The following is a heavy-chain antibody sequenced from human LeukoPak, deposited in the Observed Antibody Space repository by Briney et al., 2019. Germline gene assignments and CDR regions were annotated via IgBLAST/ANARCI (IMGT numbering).Heavy chain of an antibody. CDR3: AIEYYYGSGSYYQGY. V-gene: IGHV3-33*01. CDR2: IWYDGSNK. J-gene: IGHJ4*02. CDR1: GFIFSNYG. D-gene: IGHD3-10*01. Sequence: GRSLRLSCAASGFIFSNYGMHWVRQAPGKGLEWVAVIWYDGSNKYYADSVEGRFTISRDNSKNTLYLQMNSLRAEDTAVYYCAIEYYYGSGSYYQGYWGQGTLVTVSS.